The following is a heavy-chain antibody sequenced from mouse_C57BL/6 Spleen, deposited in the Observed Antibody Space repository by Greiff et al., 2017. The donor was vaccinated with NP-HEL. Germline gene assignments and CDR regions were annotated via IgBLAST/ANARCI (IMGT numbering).Heavy chain of an antibody. CDR2: INPYNGVT. J-gene: IGHJ3*01. CDR1: GYTFTDYY. V-gene: IGHV1-19*01. CDR3: ARSDYDYTWFAY. D-gene: IGHD2-4*01. Sequence: VQLQQSGPVLVKPGASVKMSCKASGYTFTDYYMNWVKQSHGKSLEWIGVINPYNGVTSYNQKFKGKATLTVDKSSSTAYMELNSLTSEDSAVYYCARSDYDYTWFAYWGQGTLVTVSA.